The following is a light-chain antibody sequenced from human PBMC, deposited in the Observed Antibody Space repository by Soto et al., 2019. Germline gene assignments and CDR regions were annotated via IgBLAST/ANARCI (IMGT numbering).Light chain of an antibody. J-gene: IGLJ1*01. CDR3: CSYAGSSTV. CDR1: SSDVGSYNL. Sequence: QSVLTQPASVSGSPGQSITISCTGTSSDVGSYNLVSWYQQHPGKAPKLMICEVSKRPSGVSNRFSGSKSGNTASLTISGLQAEDEADYYCCSYAGSSTVFGTGPKVTV. V-gene: IGLV2-23*02. CDR2: EVS.